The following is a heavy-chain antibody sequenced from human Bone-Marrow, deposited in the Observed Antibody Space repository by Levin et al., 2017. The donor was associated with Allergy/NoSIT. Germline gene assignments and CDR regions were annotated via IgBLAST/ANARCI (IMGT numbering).Heavy chain of an antibody. Sequence: GESLKISCQASGFTFTTYGLTWVRQAPGQGLEWMGWVSAYRSNTHYALNLQDRVTMPTDTATNTAYMELTSLTSDDTAIYYCARGHFPYYYYGMDVWGQGTTVVVSS. CDR3: ARGHFPYYYYGMDV. V-gene: IGHV1-18*01. CDR2: VSAYRSNT. CDR1: GFTFTTYG. J-gene: IGHJ6*02.